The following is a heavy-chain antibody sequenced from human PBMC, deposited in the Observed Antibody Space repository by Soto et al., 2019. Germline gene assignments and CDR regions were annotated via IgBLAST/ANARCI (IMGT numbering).Heavy chain of an antibody. V-gene: IGHV3-49*03. CDR2: IRSKAYGGTT. Sequence: GGSLRLSCTASGFTFGDYAMSWFRQAPGKGLEWVGFIRSKAYGGTTEYAASVKGRFTISRDDSKSIAYLQMNSLKTEDTAVYYCTRPNFWSGFLSDYWGQGTLVTVSS. D-gene: IGHD3-3*01. J-gene: IGHJ4*02. CDR1: GFTFGDYA. CDR3: TRPNFWSGFLSDY.